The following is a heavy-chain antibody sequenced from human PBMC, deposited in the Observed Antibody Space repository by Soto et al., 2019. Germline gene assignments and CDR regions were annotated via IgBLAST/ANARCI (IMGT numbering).Heavy chain of an antibody. Sequence: GGSLRLSCAASGFTFSSYDMSWVRQAPGKGLEWVSAISGSGGSTYYADSVKGRFTISRDNSKDTLYLQMNSLRAEDTAVYYCAKVTKRAAAGRYEYYKYGMDVWGQGTTVTVSS. CDR2: ISGSGGST. CDR3: AKVTKRAAAGRYEYYKYGMDV. V-gene: IGHV3-23*01. D-gene: IGHD6-13*01. J-gene: IGHJ6*02. CDR1: GFTFSSYD.